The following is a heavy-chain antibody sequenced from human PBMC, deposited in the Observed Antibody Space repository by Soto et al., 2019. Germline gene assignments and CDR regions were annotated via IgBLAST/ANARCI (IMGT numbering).Heavy chain of an antibody. CDR1: GYNFILHG. J-gene: IGHJ3*02. CDR3: ARVWYDGNSGAFDI. V-gene: IGHV1-18*01. Sequence: QGQLVQSVGEVKKTGASLKVSCKASGYNFILHGISWVRQAPGQGLEWMGWISAYNGNTNYAQNFQDRVTMTTDPSTSTVNMELRSLRSDDTAVYYCARVWYDGNSGAFDIWGQGTKVTVSS. D-gene: IGHD3-10*01. CDR2: ISAYNGNT.